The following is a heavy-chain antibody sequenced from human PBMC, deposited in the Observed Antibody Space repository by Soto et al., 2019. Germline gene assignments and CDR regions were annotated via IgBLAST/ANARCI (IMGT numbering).Heavy chain of an antibody. CDR1: GFTFSSYA. J-gene: IGHJ5*02. Sequence: QVQLVESGGGVVQPGRSLRLSCAASGFTFSSYAMHWVRQAPGKGLEWVAVISYDGSNKYYADSVKGRFTISRDNSKNTLYLQMNSLRAEDTAVYYCARAPGYSSSWYDWFDPWGQGTLVTVSS. CDR2: ISYDGSNK. D-gene: IGHD6-13*01. CDR3: ARAPGYSSSWYDWFDP. V-gene: IGHV3-30-3*01.